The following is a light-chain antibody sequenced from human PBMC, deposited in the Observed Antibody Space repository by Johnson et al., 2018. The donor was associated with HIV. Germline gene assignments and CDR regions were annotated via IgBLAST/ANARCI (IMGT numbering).Light chain of an antibody. CDR2: ENN. Sequence: QSVLTQPPSVCAAPGQKVTISCSGSSTNIGDNSVSWYQQLPGTAPKLLIYENNKRPSGIPDRFSGSKSGTSATLGITGLQPGDEADYYCGTWDSSMTDGGVFGTGTKVTGL. J-gene: IGLJ1*01. CDR3: GTWDSSMTDGGV. V-gene: IGLV1-51*02. CDR1: STNIGDNS.